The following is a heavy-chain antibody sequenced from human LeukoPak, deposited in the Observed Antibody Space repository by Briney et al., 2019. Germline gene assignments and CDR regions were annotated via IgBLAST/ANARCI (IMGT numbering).Heavy chain of an antibody. Sequence: WETLSLTCAVTGGSFSGYYWSWIRQPPGKGLEWIGEINHSGSTNYNPSLKSRVTISVDTSKNQFSLKLSSVTAADTAVYYCARGRRITMVRGVRGGLDVWGKGTTVTVSS. CDR2: INHSGST. J-gene: IGHJ6*04. V-gene: IGHV4-34*01. CDR3: ARGRRITMVRGVRGGLDV. CDR1: GGSFSGYY. D-gene: IGHD3-10*01.